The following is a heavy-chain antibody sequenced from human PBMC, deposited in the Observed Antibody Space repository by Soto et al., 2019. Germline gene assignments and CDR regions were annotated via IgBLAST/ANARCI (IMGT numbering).Heavy chain of an antibody. J-gene: IGHJ4*02. Sequence: QVQLQESGPGLVKPSGTLSLTCTVSGDSINGNYWSWVRQPPGKGTEWVGEIYDSGTTYYNPSLNSRATISLDKSKNQFSLNLNSVTAADTAVYYCARNRGYSQGDWGPGTLVTVSS. CDR1: GDSINGNY. V-gene: IGHV4-4*02. CDR2: IYDSGTT. D-gene: IGHD5-18*01. CDR3: ARNRGYSQGD.